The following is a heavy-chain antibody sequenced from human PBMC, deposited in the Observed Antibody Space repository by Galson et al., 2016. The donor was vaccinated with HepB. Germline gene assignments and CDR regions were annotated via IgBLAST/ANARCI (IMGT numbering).Heavy chain of an antibody. J-gene: IGHJ5*02. D-gene: IGHD2-15*01. CDR1: GGSFNAYY. CDR3: ARVVVAATKWFDT. Sequence: SETLSLTCGVDGGSFNAYYWTWIRQPPGKGLEWIGEINYAGSTKYNPSLKSRVALSVDTSRKQFTLKLNSVNAADPAVYYCARVVVAATKWFDTWGQGTLVTVSS. V-gene: IGHV4-34*01. CDR2: INYAGST.